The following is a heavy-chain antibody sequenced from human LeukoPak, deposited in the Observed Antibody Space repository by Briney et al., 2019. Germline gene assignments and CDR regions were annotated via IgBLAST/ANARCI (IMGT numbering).Heavy chain of an antibody. CDR2: IYYSGST. V-gene: IGHV4-31*03. Sequence: SQTLSLTCSVSGGSISTGGYYWSWIRQHPGKGLEWIGCIYYSGSTYYNPPLKSRVTMSVDTSKNQFSLKLSSVTAADTATYYCARDGGFYSGLGSPYFDHWGQGTLVTVSS. CDR1: GGSISTGGYY. J-gene: IGHJ4*02. CDR3: ARDGGFYSGLGSPYFDH. D-gene: IGHD3-10*01.